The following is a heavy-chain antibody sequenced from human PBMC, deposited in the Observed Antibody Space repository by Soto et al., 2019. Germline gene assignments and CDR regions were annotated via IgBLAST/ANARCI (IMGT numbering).Heavy chain of an antibody. CDR1: GGSISSSSSY. Sequence: QLQLQESGPGLVKPSETLSLTCTVSGGSISSSSSYWGWIGQPPGKGLEWIGSINYSGSTYYNPSLKSRITISVDTSKNQFSLKLSSVTAADAAVYFWAKTGFGSDYRVADYWGQGTLVTVSS. CDR2: INYSGST. V-gene: IGHV4-39*01. J-gene: IGHJ4*02. CDR3: AKTGFGSDYRVADY. D-gene: IGHD3-3*01.